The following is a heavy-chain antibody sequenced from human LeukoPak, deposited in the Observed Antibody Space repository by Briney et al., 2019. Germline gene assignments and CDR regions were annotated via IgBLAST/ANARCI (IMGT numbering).Heavy chain of an antibody. CDR3: ARLGGDTYYFGSASYPNWYFDL. D-gene: IGHD3-10*01. CDR2: IYPDDSDT. CDR1: GYTFTSYW. J-gene: IGHJ2*01. Sequence: GESLKISWQASGYTFTSYWIGLVRQMPGKGLEGMGIIYPDDSDTTYSPSFQGQVTISADKSFSTAYLQWSSLKASDTAIYYCARLGGDTYYFGSASYPNWYFDLWGRGTLVTVSS. V-gene: IGHV5-51*01.